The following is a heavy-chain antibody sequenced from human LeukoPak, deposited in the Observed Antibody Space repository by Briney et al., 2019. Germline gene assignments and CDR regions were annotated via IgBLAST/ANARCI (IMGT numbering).Heavy chain of an antibody. J-gene: IGHJ4*02. CDR1: GFTFRSYG. CDR3: ARALRGYSYVLDY. CDR2: IYSDGDS. V-gene: IGHV3-53*01. Sequence: PGGSLRLSCAASGFTFRSYGMNWVRQAPGKGLEWVSVIYSDGDSYYADSVKGRFTFSRDNSKNTLYLQMNSLRAEDTAVYYCARALRGYSYVLDYWGQGTLVTVSS. D-gene: IGHD5-18*01.